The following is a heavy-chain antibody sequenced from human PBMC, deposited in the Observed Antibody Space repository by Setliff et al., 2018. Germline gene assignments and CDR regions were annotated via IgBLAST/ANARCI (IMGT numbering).Heavy chain of an antibody. CDR3: ARAPRYFDPTGSYFDY. V-gene: IGHV4-34*01. J-gene: IGHJ4*02. CDR1: GGTFSDYY. D-gene: IGHD3-9*01. CDR2: IYHSGST. Sequence: SETLSLTCTAYGGTFSDYYWTWIRQTPGKGLEWIGEIYHSGSTNYNPSLKSRVTISVDKSKKQFSLKLNSMTAADTAVYYCARAPRYFDPTGSYFDYWGQGTLVTVSS.